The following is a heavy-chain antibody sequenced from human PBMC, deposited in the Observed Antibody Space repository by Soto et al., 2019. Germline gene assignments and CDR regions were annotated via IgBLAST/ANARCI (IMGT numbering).Heavy chain of an antibody. CDR1: GGSISSYY. CDR3: ARQGVGPLHGLVDV. Sequence: QVQLQESGPGLVKPSETLSLSCTVSGGSISSYYWSWFRQSPGKRMEWIGYVHHSWGSSYNPSLQXXVXXSIDTSKSQFPLKVTSVTATDTAVYYCARQGVGPLHGLVDVWGQGTTVTVSS. V-gene: IGHV4-59*08. CDR2: VHHSWGS. D-gene: IGHD1-26*01. J-gene: IGHJ6*02.